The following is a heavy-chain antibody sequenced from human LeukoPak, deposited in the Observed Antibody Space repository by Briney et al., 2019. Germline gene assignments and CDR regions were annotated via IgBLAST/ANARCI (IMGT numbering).Heavy chain of an antibody. J-gene: IGHJ5*02. Sequence: ASVQVSCKASGYTFTGYYMHWVRQAPGQGLEWMGWINPNSGGTNYAQKFQGRVTMTRDTSISTAYMELSRLRADDTAVYYCARERRLDRNWFDPRGQGTLVTVSS. CDR3: ARERRLDRNWFDP. D-gene: IGHD5-12*01. V-gene: IGHV1-2*02. CDR1: GYTFTGYY. CDR2: INPNSGGT.